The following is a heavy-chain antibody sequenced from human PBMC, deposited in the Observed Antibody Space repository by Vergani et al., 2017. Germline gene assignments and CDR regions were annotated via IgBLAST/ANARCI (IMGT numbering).Heavy chain of an antibody. D-gene: IGHD3-10*01. Sequence: QVQLVQSGAEVKKPGASVKVSCKASGYTFTSYAMHWVRQAPGQRLEWMGWMNAGNGNTKYSQKFQGRVTITRETSAVTAYIELSSLRSEDTAVYYCARSGYYGSGRPYYMDVWGKGTTVTVSS. V-gene: IGHV1-3*01. CDR1: GYTFTSYA. CDR2: MNAGNGNT. J-gene: IGHJ6*03. CDR3: ARSGYYGSGRPYYMDV.